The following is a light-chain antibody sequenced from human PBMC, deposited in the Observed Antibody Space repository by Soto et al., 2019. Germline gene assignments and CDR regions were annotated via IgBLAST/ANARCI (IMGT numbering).Light chain of an antibody. V-gene: IGLV1-44*01. CDR2: NDD. Sequence: QPVLTQPPSVSGTPGLRVNISCSGGISNIGKDTVNWYQQLPGTAPKLLMFNDDKRPSGVSDRFSGSRSGTSASLAISGLQSDDEAVYFCSTWDDSLNCWGFGGGTKLTVL. CDR3: STWDDSLNCWG. J-gene: IGLJ3*02. CDR1: ISNIGKDT.